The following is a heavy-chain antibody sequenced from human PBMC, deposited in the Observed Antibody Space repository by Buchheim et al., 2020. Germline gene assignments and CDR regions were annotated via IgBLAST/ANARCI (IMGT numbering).Heavy chain of an antibody. D-gene: IGHD4-17*01. J-gene: IGHJ4*02. CDR2: INSDGSST. V-gene: IGHV3-74*01. CDR1: GFTFSSYW. CDR3: ARLIKSDYGDYKYYFDY. Sequence: EVQLVESGGGLVQPGGSLRLSCAASGFTFSSYWMHWVRQAPGKGLVWVSRINSDGSSTSYADSVKGRFTISRDNAKNTLSLQMNSLRAEDTAVYYCARLIKSDYGDYKYYFDYWGQGTL.